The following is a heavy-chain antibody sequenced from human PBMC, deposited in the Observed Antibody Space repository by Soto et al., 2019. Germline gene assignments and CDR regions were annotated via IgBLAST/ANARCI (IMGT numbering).Heavy chain of an antibody. Sequence: GGSLRLSCAASGFTFSDYYMNWVRQAPGKGLEWISYISSSGDTIYYADSVKGRFTVSRDNAKKSLFLQMNSLRVEDTALYYCARDTGYNGRGRMDVWGQGTTVTVSS. CDR1: GFTFSDYY. CDR2: ISSSGDTI. CDR3: ARDTGYNGRGRMDV. D-gene: IGHD3-10*01. J-gene: IGHJ6*02. V-gene: IGHV3-11*01.